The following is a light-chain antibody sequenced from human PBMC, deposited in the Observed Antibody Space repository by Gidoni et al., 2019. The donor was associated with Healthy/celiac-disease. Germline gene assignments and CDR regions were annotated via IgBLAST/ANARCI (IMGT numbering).Light chain of an antibody. CDR2: DAS. CDR3: QQYPA. J-gene: IGKJ4*01. CDR1: QDISNY. Sequence: DIQMTQSPSSLSASVGDRVTITCQASQDISNYLNWYQQKPGKAPKLLIYDASNLETGVPSRFSGSGSGTDFTFTISSLQPEDIATYYCQQYPAFGGXTKVEIK. V-gene: IGKV1-33*01.